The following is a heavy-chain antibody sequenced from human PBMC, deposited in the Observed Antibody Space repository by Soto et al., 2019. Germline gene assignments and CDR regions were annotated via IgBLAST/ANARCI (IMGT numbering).Heavy chain of an antibody. CDR3: ARRINRGYSFFDY. CDR2: INHSRST. J-gene: IGHJ4*02. CDR1: GGSSSGYY. V-gene: IGHV4-34*01. D-gene: IGHD3-10*01. Sequence: ETLSLTCTVYGGSSSGYYWSWIPQPPGKGLEWIGEINHSRSTNYNPSLKSRVTISVDTSKNQFYLKLSSVTAADTAVYYCARRINRGYSFFDYWGQGTLVTVSS.